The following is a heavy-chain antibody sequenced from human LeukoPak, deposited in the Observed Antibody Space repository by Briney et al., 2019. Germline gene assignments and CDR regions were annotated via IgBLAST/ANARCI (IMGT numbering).Heavy chain of an antibody. J-gene: IGHJ3*02. CDR2: IWYDGSNR. CDR1: GFTFSSHG. V-gene: IGHV3-33*01. D-gene: IGHD6-19*01. CDR3: ARGRGSGWYDAFDI. Sequence: GGSLRLSCAASGFTFSSHGMHWVRQAPGKGLEWVAVIWYDGSNRFYADSVRGRFTISRDNSKNTLYVQMNSLRAEDTAVYYCARGRGSGWYDAFDIWGQGTMVTVSS.